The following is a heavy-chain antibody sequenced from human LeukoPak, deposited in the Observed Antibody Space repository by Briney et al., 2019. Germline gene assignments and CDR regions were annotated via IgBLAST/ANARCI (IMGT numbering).Heavy chain of an antibody. CDR1: GFTFSSYG. CDR2: ISSSSSYI. J-gene: IGHJ4*02. Sequence: GGSLRLSCAASGFTFSSYGMHWVRQAPGKGLEWVSSISSSSSYIYYADSVKGRFTISRDNAKNSLYLQMNSLRAEDTAVYYCARDRVGASYYFDCWGQGTLVTVSS. CDR3: ARDRVGASYYFDC. D-gene: IGHD1-26*01. V-gene: IGHV3-21*01.